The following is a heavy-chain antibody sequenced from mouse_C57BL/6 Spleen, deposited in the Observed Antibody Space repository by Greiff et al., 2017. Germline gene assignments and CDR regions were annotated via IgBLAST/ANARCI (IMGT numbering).Heavy chain of an antibody. Sequence: VQRVESGAELVRPGASVTLSCKASGSTFTDYEMHWVKQTTVHGLEWIGAIDPETGGTAYNPKFKGKAILTADKSSSTAYMELRSLTSEDSAVYYCTGYGKGNAMDYWGQGTSVTVSS. J-gene: IGHJ4*01. D-gene: IGHD1-1*01. CDR3: TGYGKGNAMDY. CDR2: IDPETGGT. V-gene: IGHV1-15*01. CDR1: GSTFTDYE.